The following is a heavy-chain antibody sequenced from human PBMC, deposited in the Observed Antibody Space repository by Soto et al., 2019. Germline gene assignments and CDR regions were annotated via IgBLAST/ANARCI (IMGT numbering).Heavy chain of an antibody. Sequence: ASVKVACKTSGYTFTAYDIYWVLQAPGQGLEWMGWIRAYNGDTNYAQKFQTRVTMTTDKSTDTAYMDLRSLTSDDTAIYYCARAGFNYYYDSSGYYYDYWGQGTLVTVSS. CDR3: ARAGFNYYYDSSGYYYDY. CDR2: IRAYNGDT. D-gene: IGHD3-22*01. J-gene: IGHJ4*02. CDR1: GYTFTAYD. V-gene: IGHV1-18*01.